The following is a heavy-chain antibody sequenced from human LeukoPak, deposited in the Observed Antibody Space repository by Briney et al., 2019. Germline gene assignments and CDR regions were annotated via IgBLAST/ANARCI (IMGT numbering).Heavy chain of an antibody. D-gene: IGHD3-9*01. CDR3: ARDYTGRYDILTGYYSSPQDY. CDR1: GFILSNYW. Sequence: AGGSLRLSCAASGFILSNYWMGWVRRAPGKGLEWVANINQDGSEKHYVDFLKGRFTISRDNAKNSLYLQMNSLRAEDTAVYYCARDYTGRYDILTGYYSSPQDYWGQGTLVTVSS. J-gene: IGHJ4*02. CDR2: INQDGSEK. V-gene: IGHV3-7*01.